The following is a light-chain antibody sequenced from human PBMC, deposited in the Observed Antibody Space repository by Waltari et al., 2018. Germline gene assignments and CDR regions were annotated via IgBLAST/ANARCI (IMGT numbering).Light chain of an antibody. CDR3: QHRSSWPLT. J-gene: IGKJ4*01. Sequence: EIVLTQSPATLSLSPGDRATLSCSASQSVNNKLAWYQQKPGQAPRLLIYDASTRATGVPARFSGSGSGTDLTLSISSLEPEDFAVYYCQHRSSWPLTFGGGTKLEIK. CDR2: DAS. CDR1: QSVNNK. V-gene: IGKV3-11*01.